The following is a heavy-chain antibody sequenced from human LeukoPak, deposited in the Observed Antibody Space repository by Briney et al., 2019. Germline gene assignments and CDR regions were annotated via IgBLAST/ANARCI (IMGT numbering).Heavy chain of an antibody. Sequence: PGGSLRLSCAASGFTFSSYAMTWVRQAPGKGLEWVSSISPSGSTTYYADSVKGRFTISRDNSKNTLYLQMNSLRAEDTAVYYCAKIMALYRSGGTCNEIDYWGQGTLVTVSS. CDR3: AKIMALYRSGGTCNEIDY. J-gene: IGHJ4*02. D-gene: IGHD2-15*01. CDR1: GFTFSSYA. CDR2: ISPSGSTT. V-gene: IGHV3-23*01.